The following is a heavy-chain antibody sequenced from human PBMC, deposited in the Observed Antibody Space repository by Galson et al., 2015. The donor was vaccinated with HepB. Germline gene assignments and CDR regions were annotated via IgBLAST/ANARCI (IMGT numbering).Heavy chain of an antibody. J-gene: IGHJ3*02. Sequence: PALVKPTQTLTLTCTFSGFSLSTSGVGVGWIRQPPGKALEWLALIYWDDDKRYSPSLKSRLTITKDTSKNQVVLTMTNVDPVDTATYYCARGYSYGFAFDIWGQGTMVTVSS. CDR1: GFSLSTSGVG. D-gene: IGHD5-18*01. CDR2: IYWDDDK. CDR3: ARGYSYGFAFDI. V-gene: IGHV2-5*02.